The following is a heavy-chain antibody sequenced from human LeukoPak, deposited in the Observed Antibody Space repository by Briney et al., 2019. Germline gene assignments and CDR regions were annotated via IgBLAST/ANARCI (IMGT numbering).Heavy chain of an antibody. D-gene: IGHD3-16*01. CDR1: GFTFSSYA. CDR3: VSEPGVSYVGGFDF. Sequence: GGSLRLSCAASGFTFSSYAMSWVRQAPGKGLEWVSTIMGSDESTNNADSTYYADSVKGRFTISRDDSKNTLYLEMKSLRAEDTAVYYCVSEPGVSYVGGFDFWGQGTLITVSS. V-gene: IGHV3-23*01. J-gene: IGHJ4*02. CDR2: IMGSDESTNNADST.